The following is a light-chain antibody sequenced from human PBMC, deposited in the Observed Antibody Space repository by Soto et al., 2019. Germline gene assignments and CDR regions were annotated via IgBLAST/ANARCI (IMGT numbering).Light chain of an antibody. V-gene: IGKV1-39*01. J-gene: IGKJ2*01. Sequence: DIQMTQSPSSLSASVGDRVTITCRARQGVSAYLLWYQQRQGRAPRLLIYSASSLLSGVPSRFSGSGSGTNFSRTISSLQPEDVATYDCQQSYRTPHAFGQGTKLVSK. CDR2: SAS. CDR3: QQSYRTPHA. CDR1: QGVSAY.